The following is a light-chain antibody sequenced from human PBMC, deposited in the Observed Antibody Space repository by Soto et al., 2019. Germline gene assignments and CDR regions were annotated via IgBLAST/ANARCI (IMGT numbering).Light chain of an antibody. CDR1: QSISSW. CDR3: QQFNSYSQT. CDR2: KAS. Sequence: DIPMTQSPSTLSASVGARVTITCRASQSISSWLAWYQQKPGKAPKLLIYKASSLESGVPSRFSGSGSGTEFTLTISSLQPDDFATYDCQQFNSYSQTFGQGTKVDIK. V-gene: IGKV1-5*03. J-gene: IGKJ1*01.